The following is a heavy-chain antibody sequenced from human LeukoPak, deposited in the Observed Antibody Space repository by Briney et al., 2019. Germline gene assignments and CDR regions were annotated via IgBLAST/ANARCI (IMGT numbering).Heavy chain of an antibody. Sequence: SETLSLTCTVSGGSISSYYWSWIRQPPGKRLEWIGYIYYSGSTNYNPSLKSRVTISVDTSKNQFSLKLSSVTAADTAVYYCARGAAYCSGGSCPLDYWGQGTLVTVSS. CDR3: ARGAAYCSGGSCPLDY. V-gene: IGHV4-59*01. J-gene: IGHJ4*02. CDR2: IYYSGST. CDR1: GGSISSYY. D-gene: IGHD2-15*01.